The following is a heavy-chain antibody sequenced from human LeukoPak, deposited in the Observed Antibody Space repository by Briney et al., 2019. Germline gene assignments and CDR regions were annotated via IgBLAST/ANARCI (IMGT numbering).Heavy chain of an antibody. J-gene: IGHJ4*02. Sequence: GGSLRLSCVASGFTFGSHWMAWVRQPPGAGPEWVANIKQDETETYYADSVKGRFTISRDNAKKSLYLQMNSLRAEDTAVYYCAPPPIAATGNWGQGTLVTVSS. CDR2: IKQDETET. CDR1: GFTFGSHW. CDR3: APPPIAATGN. V-gene: IGHV3-7*01. D-gene: IGHD6-13*01.